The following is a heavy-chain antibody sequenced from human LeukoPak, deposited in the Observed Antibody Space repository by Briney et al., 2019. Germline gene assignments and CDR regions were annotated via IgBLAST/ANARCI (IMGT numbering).Heavy chain of an antibody. CDR2: IYYSGST. D-gene: IGHD6-19*01. J-gene: IGHJ4*02. CDR1: GDSISSGDYY. CDR3: ARVPYSSGWYLN. V-gene: IGHV4-30-4*08. Sequence: PSETLSLTCIVFGDSISSGDYYWTWIRQPPGKGLEWIGYIYYSGSTYYNPSLKSRVTISVDTSKNQFSLKLSSVTAADTAVYYCARVPYSSGWYLNWGQGTLVTVSS.